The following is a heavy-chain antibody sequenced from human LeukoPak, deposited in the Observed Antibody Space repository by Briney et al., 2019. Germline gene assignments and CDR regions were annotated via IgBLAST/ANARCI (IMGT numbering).Heavy chain of an antibody. D-gene: IGHD6-13*01. CDR1: GGSIRSGGYY. J-gene: IGHJ4*02. CDR2: ISHSGNT. CDR3: ARHPYSSSWYVSG. Sequence: PSQTLSLTCTVSGGSIRSGGYYWNWIRQPPGKGLEWIGCISHSGNTYYNPSLKSRVTISVDTSKNQFSLKLSSVTAADTAVYYCARHPYSSSWYVSGWGQGTLVTVSS. V-gene: IGHV4-30-2*03.